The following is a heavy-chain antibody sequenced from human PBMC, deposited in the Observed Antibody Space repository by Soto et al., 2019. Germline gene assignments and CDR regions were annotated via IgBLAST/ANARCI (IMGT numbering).Heavy chain of an antibody. D-gene: IGHD3-16*01. Sequence: EVQLVESGGGLVQPGGSLRLSCAASGFPFRSYWMSWVRQAPGKGLEWVATIKQDGTETYYLDSVKGRFTISRDNAKTSLYLQMNRRRAEDTAVYYSACYSYVSGSSSFDYRGKGTLVTVSS. CDR1: GFPFRSYW. V-gene: IGHV3-7*05. J-gene: IGHJ4*02. CDR2: IKQDGTET. CDR3: ACYSYVSGSSSFDY.